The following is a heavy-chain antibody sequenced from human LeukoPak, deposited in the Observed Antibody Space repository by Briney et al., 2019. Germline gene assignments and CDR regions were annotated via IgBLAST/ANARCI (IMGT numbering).Heavy chain of an antibody. CDR2: ISAYNGNT. D-gene: IGHD6-19*01. J-gene: IGHJ6*03. V-gene: IGHV1-18*01. Sequence: GASVKVSCKASGYTFTSYGISWVRQAPGQGLEWMGRISAYNGNTNYAQKLQGRVTMTTDTSTSTAYMELRSLRSDDTAVYYCARYIAVAGGNYYYYMDVWGKGTTVTVSS. CDR1: GYTFTSYG. CDR3: ARYIAVAGGNYYYYMDV.